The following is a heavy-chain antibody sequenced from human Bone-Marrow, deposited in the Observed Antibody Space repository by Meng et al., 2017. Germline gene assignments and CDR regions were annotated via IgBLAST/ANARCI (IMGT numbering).Heavy chain of an antibody. CDR3: ARVPTIQGGFDP. Sequence: QVQLVQSGAEVKKPGAPVKVSCKASGYTFIGYYMHWVRQAPGQGLEWMGRINPNSGGTNYAQKFQGRVTMTRDTSISTAYMELSRLRSDDTAVYYCARVPTIQGGFDPWGQGTLVTVSS. V-gene: IGHV1-2*06. CDR2: INPNSGGT. J-gene: IGHJ5*02. D-gene: IGHD2-15*01. CDR1: GYTFIGYY.